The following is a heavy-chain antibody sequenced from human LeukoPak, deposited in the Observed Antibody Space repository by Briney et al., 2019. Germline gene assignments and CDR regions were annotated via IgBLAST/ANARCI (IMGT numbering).Heavy chain of an antibody. CDR3: AKEGSGYYFDY. Sequence: HPGGSLRLSCAASGFTFSSYGMHWVRQAPGKGLEWVAVISYDGSNKYYADSVKGRFTISRDNSKNTLYLQMNSLRAEDTAVYYCAKEGSGYYFDYWGQGTLVTVSS. D-gene: IGHD3-10*01. CDR1: GFTFSSYG. CDR2: ISYDGSNK. V-gene: IGHV3-30*18. J-gene: IGHJ4*02.